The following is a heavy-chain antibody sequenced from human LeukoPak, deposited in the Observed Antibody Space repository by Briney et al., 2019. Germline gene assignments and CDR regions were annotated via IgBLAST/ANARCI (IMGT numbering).Heavy chain of an antibody. J-gene: IGHJ4*02. Sequence: GRFTMSRDNTQNSFYLQMNNLRAEDTAVYYCARLGEKADFDYWGQGTLVTVSS. D-gene: IGHD3-16*01. CDR3: ARLGEKADFDY. V-gene: IGHV3-11*06.